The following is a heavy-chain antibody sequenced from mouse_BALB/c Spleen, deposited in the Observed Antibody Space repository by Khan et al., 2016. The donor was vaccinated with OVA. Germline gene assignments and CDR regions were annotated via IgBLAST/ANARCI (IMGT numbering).Heavy chain of an antibody. V-gene: IGHV3-2*02. CDR1: GYSITSHYA. CDR2: ISYSGNT. CDR3: ARRAYYGNWYFDV. D-gene: IGHD2-1*01. J-gene: IGHJ1*01. Sequence: EVQLQESGPGLVKPSQSLSLTCTVTGYSITSHYAWNWIRQFPGNKLEWMGYISYSGNTNYNPSLKSRISLTRDTSKSQFFLQLNSVTTEDTATYYCARRAYYGNWYFDVWGAGTTVTVSA.